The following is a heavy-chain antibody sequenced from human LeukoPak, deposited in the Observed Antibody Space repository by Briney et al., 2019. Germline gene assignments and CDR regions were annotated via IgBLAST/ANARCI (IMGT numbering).Heavy chain of an antibody. CDR2: MNPNSGNT. D-gene: IGHD3-3*01. CDR1: GYTFTSYD. J-gene: IGHJ4*02. CDR3: ARASGDFWSGYYDY. Sequence: ASVKVSCKASGYTFTSYDINWVRQATGQGREWRGWMNPNSGNTGYAQKFQGRVTMTRNTSISTAYMELSSLRSEDTAVYYCARASGDFWSGYYDYWGQGTLVTVSS. V-gene: IGHV1-8*01.